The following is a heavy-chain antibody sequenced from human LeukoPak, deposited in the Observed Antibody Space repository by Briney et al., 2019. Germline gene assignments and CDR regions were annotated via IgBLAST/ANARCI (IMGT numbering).Heavy chain of an antibody. CDR1: GFTFSSYD. J-gene: IGHJ4*02. CDR3: ARGNILTGYSN. D-gene: IGHD3-9*01. V-gene: IGHV3-13*01. CDR2: IGIAGDT. Sequence: PGGSLRLSCAASGFTFSSYDMHWVRQATGKGLEWVSAIGIAGDTYYSGSVKGRFTISRENAKNSLYLQMNSLRAGDTAVYYCARGNILTGYSNWGQGTLVTVSS.